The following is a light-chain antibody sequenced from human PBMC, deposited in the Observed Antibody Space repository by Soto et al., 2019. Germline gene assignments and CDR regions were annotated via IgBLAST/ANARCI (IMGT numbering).Light chain of an antibody. J-gene: IGKJ1*01. CDR3: QQYDDSRTHT. CDR1: QSVSSSY. Sequence: EIVLTQSPGTLSLSPGERATLSCRAIQSVSSSYLTWYQQKPGQAPRLLIYAAYNRATGIPDRFSGSGSGTDFTLTISRLEPEDFAVYYCQQYDDSRTHTFGQGTKVDNK. CDR2: AAY. V-gene: IGKV3-20*01.